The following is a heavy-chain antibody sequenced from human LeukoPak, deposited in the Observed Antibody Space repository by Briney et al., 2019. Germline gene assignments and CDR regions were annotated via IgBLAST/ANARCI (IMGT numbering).Heavy chain of an antibody. Sequence: SETLSLTCAVYGESFSGYYWSWIRQPPGKGLEWTGEINHSGSTNYNPSLKSRVTISVDTSKNQLSLKLSSVTAADTAVYYCARGPPLDTGAITYYFDYWGQGTLVTVSS. J-gene: IGHJ4*02. V-gene: IGHV4-34*01. CDR3: ARGPPLDTGAITYYFDY. D-gene: IGHD1-26*01. CDR2: INHSGST. CDR1: GESFSGYY.